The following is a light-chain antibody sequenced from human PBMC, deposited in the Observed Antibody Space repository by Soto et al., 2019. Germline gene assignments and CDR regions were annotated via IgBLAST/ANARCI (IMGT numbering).Light chain of an antibody. V-gene: IGKV3-20*01. Sequence: EIVLTQSPGTLSLSPGQRATLSCRASQTVSSTYLAWYQQKPGQAPRLLIYDASSRATGIPDRFSGSGSGTDFTLTIGRLEPEDFGVYYCQQYGSSPPGTFGQGTTVEIK. CDR1: QTVSSTY. J-gene: IGKJ1*01. CDR2: DAS. CDR3: QQYGSSPPGT.